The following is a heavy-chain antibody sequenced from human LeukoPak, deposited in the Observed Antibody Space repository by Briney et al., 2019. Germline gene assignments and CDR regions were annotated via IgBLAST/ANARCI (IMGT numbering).Heavy chain of an antibody. Sequence: SETLSLTCAVYGGSFSGYYWSWIRQPPGKGLEWIGEINHSGSTNYNPSLKSRVTISVDTSKNQFSLKLSSVTAADTAVYYRARGNTRHKWYSNSTPGYYYGMDVWGQGTTVTVSS. CDR2: INHSGST. CDR1: GGSFSGYY. D-gene: IGHD6-6*01. J-gene: IGHJ6*02. V-gene: IGHV4-34*01. CDR3: ARGNTRHKWYSNSTPGYYYGMDV.